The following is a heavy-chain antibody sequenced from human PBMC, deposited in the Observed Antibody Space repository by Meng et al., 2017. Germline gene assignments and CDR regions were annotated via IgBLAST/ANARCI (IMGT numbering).Heavy chain of an antibody. CDR1: GFTFSSYA. V-gene: IGHV3-21*01. D-gene: IGHD5-18*01. Sequence: GESLKISCVASGFTFSSYAMNWVRQAPGKGLEWVSGISGGGTTTYYADSVKGRFTISRDNAKNSLYLQMNSLRAEDTAVYYCARDRGYSYGDRRADYWGQGTLVTVSS. CDR2: ISGGGTTT. CDR3: ARDRGYSYGDRRADY. J-gene: IGHJ4*02.